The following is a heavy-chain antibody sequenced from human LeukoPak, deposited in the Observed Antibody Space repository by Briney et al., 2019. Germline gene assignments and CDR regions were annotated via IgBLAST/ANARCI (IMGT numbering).Heavy chain of an antibody. CDR1: GGSISSYY. J-gene: IGHJ4*02. CDR3: ARQGSSGRSGFDY. D-gene: IGHD6-19*01. CDR2: IYYSGST. Sequence: SETLSLTCTVSGGSISSYYWSWIRQPPGKGLEWIGYIYYSGSTNYNPSLKSRVTISVDTSKNQFSLKLSSVTAADTAVYYCARQGSSGRSGFDYWGQGTLVTVSS. V-gene: IGHV4-59*08.